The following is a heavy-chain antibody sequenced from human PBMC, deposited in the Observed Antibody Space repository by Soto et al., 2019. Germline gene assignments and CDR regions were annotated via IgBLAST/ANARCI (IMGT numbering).Heavy chain of an antibody. CDR3: VHSRCGGYCLQSYSSHYYYGMDI. J-gene: IGHJ6*02. V-gene: IGHV2-5*02. CDR2: IYWDGDR. D-gene: IGHD2-21*02. Sequence: QITLKESGPPLVKPTQTLTLTCTFSGFSLSTGGMGVGWIRQPPGKALEWLALIYWDGDRRYSPSLMNRLTIAKDTSKNQVVLTMTNMDPVDTATYYCVHSRCGGYCLQSYSSHYYYGMDIWGQGTTVTVSS. CDR1: GFSLSTGGMG.